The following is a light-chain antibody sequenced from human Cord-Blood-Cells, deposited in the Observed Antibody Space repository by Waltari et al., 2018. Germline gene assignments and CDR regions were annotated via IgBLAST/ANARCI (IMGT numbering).Light chain of an antibody. CDR3: QQYNSYSRT. CDR2: KAS. CDR1: QSISSW. V-gene: IGKV1-5*03. Sequence: DIQMTQSPSTLSASVGDRVTITCRARQSISSWLAWYQQKPGKAPKLRIYKASSLESGVPSRFSGSGSGTEFTLTISSLQPDDFATYYCQQYNSYSRTFGQGTKVEIK. J-gene: IGKJ1*01.